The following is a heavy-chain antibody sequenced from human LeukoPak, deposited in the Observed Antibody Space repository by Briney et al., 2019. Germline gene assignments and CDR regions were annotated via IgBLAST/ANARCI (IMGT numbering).Heavy chain of an antibody. CDR3: AREGWAAAGTDY. V-gene: IGHV4-39*07. Sequence: SETLSLTCTVSGGSISSYYWGWLRQPPGKGLEWIGSIYYSGSTYYNPSLKSRVTISVDTSKNQFSLKLSSVTAADTAVYYCAREGWAAAGTDYWGQGTLVTVSS. J-gene: IGHJ4*02. CDR1: GGSISSYY. D-gene: IGHD6-13*01. CDR2: IYYSGST.